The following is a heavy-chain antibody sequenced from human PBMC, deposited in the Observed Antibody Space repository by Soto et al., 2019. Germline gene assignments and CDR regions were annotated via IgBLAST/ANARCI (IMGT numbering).Heavy chain of an antibody. CDR2: INPSGGST. J-gene: IGHJ4*02. Sequence: ASVKVSCKASGYTFTTYQIHWVRQAPGQGLEWMGTINPSGGSTTYAQRFQGRVTMTRDTSTSTVYVDLNSLRSEDTALYYCAGGDSYGWHFDSWGQGTLVTVSS. V-gene: IGHV1-46*01. CDR1: GYTFTTYQ. CDR3: AGGDSYGWHFDS. D-gene: IGHD6-19*01.